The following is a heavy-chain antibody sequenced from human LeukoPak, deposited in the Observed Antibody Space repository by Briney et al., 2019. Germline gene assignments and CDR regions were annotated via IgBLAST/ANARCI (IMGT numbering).Heavy chain of an antibody. CDR3: ARDLTHKRTTNYDILTGILQSDFFGWFDP. D-gene: IGHD3-9*01. CDR2: ISAYNGNT. CDR1: GYTFTSYG. J-gene: IGHJ5*02. V-gene: IGHV1-18*01. Sequence: ASVKVSCKASGYTFTSYGISWVRQAPGQGLEWMGWISAYNGNTNYAQKLQGRVTMTTDTSTSTAYMELRSLRSDDTAVYYCARDLTHKRTTNYDILTGILQSDFFGWFDPWGQGTLVTVSS.